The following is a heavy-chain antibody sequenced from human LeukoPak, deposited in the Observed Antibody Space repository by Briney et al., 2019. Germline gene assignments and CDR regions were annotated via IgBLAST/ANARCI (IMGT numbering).Heavy chain of an antibody. J-gene: IGHJ5*01. CDR2: ISAYNGNT. CDR1: GYTFTSYG. Sequence: ASVKVSFYSAGYTFTSYGISRVRQAPGQGLEWMGWISAYNGNTNYAQKLQGRVTMTTDTSTSTAYMELRRLRSADTAVYSCASTTYYYDSSGHRLFDSWGQGTLVTVSS. V-gene: IGHV1-18*01. D-gene: IGHD3-22*01. CDR3: ASTTYYYDSSGHRLFDS.